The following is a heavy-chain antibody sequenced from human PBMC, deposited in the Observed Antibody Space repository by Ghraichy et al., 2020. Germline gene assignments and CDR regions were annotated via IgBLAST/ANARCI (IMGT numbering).Heavy chain of an antibody. CDR1: GFNFSSYS. D-gene: IGHD3-10*01. V-gene: IGHV3-48*04. CDR3: ARDSGESEDIYFDY. CDR2: ISSSSSTI. J-gene: IGHJ4*02. Sequence: GGSLRLSCAASGFNFSSYSMNWVRQAPGKGLEWVSYISSSSSTIYYADSVKGRFTISRDNAKNSLYLQMNSLRAEDTAVYYCARDSGESEDIYFDYWGQGTLVTVSS.